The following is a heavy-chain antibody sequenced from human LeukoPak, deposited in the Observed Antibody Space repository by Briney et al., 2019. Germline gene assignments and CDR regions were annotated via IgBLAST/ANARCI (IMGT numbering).Heavy chain of an antibody. D-gene: IGHD4-11*01. CDR1: GGSISSYS. V-gene: IGHV4-59*01. CDR2: IYYNGNT. Sequence: PSETLSLTCTVSGGSISSYSWSWIRQPPGKGLEWIGYIYYNGNTNYNPSLKSRVTISVDTSKNQASLKLSSVTAADTAVYYCARDRNTVLDYWGQGTLVTVSS. J-gene: IGHJ4*02. CDR3: ARDRNTVLDY.